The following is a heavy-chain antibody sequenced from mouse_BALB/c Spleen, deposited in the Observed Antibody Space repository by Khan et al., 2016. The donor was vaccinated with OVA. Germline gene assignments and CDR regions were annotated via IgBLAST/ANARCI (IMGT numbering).Heavy chain of an antibody. Sequence: QVRLQQSGAELVKPGASVKLSCKASGYIFTNYYMYWVKQRPGQGLEWIGEINPNNGDTNFNEKFKSKATLTVDKSSSTAYMQLSSLTSEDSAVYFCTRSGYGTFAFWGQGTLVTVSA. D-gene: IGHD2-1*01. V-gene: IGHV1S81*02. CDR1: GYIFTNYY. J-gene: IGHJ3*01. CDR3: TRSGYGTFAF. CDR2: INPNNGDT.